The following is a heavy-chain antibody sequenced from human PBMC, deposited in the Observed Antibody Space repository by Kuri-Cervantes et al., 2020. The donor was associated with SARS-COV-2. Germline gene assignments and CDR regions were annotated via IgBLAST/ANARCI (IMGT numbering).Heavy chain of an antibody. J-gene: IGHJ2*01. Sequence: SETLSLTCAVYGGSFSDYYCNWIRQPPGKGLEWIGETNHSGITNYNPSLKSRVTISIDTSNNHFSLKPSSVTAADTAVYYCARRRYYYDSSGYYYWYFDLWGRGTLVTVSS. V-gene: IGHV4-34*01. CDR1: GGSFSDYY. CDR2: TNHSGIT. D-gene: IGHD3-22*01. CDR3: ARRRYYYDSSGYYYWYFDL.